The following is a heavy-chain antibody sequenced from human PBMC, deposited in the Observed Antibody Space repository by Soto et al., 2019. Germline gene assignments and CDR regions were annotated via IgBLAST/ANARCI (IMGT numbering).Heavy chain of an antibody. CDR2: IYYSGST. CDR3: ARVGGFGATTIDY. J-gene: IGHJ4*02. V-gene: IGHV4-30-4*01. Sequence: QVQLQESGPGLVKPSQTLSLTCTVSGGSISSGDYYWSWIRQPPGKGLEWIGYIYYSGSTYYNPSLRRRVTMSVDTSKTQFSLTLSSVTAADTAVYYCARVGGFGATTIDYWGQGTLVTVSS. D-gene: IGHD3-10*01. CDR1: GGSISSGDYY.